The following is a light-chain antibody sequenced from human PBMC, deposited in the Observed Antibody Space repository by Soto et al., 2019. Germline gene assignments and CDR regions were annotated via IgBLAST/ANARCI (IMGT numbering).Light chain of an antibody. V-gene: IGKV1-9*01. CDR3: QQVNVYPST. CDR2: DAS. J-gene: IGKJ4*01. Sequence: PLTPSPSPPSSSVGDRVPLTCPASQGISSYLGWYQQKPGKAPNLLIYDASTLHSGVPSRFSGGGSGTDFTLTISSLQPEDFATYYCQQVNVYPSTFGGGTKVDIK. CDR1: QGISSY.